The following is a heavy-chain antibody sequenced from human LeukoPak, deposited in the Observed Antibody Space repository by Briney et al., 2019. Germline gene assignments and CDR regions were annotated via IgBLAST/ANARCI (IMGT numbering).Heavy chain of an antibody. V-gene: IGHV3-23*01. CDR2: ITSSGGGT. CDR3: ARIPGSGYFYLAP. J-gene: IGHJ5*02. CDR1: GFTFSTYA. Sequence: PGGSLRLSCAASGFTFSTYAMTWVRQAPGKGLEWVSPITSSGGGTHYADSVKGRFTISRDNSKNTLYLQMNRLRAEDTGVYYCARIPGSGYFYLAPWGQGTLVTVSS. D-gene: IGHD6-19*01.